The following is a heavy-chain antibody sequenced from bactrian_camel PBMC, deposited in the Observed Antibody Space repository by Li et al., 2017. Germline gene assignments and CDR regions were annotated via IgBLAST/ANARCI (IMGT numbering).Heavy chain of an antibody. J-gene: IGHJ4*01. CDR2: IDTGGGTT. CDR1: GIPPGYNC. D-gene: IGHD3*01. CDR3: AYGLRGFLKHTAGTFSGSFEF. V-gene: IGHV3S63*01. Sequence: QLVESGGGSVEAGGSLKLSCRASGIPPGYNCFTWFRRAPGKDDEVIAGIDTGGGTTEYADSVKGRFIISKDNAKSTVYLQMNSLKPEDTATYFCAYGLRGFLKHTAGTFSGSFEFWGQGTQVTVS.